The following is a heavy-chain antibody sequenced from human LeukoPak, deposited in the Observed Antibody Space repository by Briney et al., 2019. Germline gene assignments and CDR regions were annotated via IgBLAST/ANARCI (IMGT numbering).Heavy chain of an antibody. Sequence: SQTLSLTCAISGYSVSSNSSSWNWIDQSPAKGLDCLCRTYYRSTWSNDYAVSVKSRIIINTDTSKNQFSPQLNSVTPEDTAVYYCARTRLHHTYGSGTNFDYWGQGTLVTVSS. D-gene: IGHD3-10*01. V-gene: IGHV6-1*01. CDR2: TYYRSTWSN. CDR1: GYSVSSNSSS. J-gene: IGHJ4*02. CDR3: ARTRLHHTYGSGTNFDY.